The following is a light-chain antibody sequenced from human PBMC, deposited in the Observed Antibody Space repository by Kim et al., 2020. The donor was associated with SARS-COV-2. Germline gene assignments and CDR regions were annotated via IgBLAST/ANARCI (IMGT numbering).Light chain of an antibody. CDR1: SSDVGGYNY. CDR2: DVS. CDR3: SSYTSSSTLNWV. Sequence: LTITCTGTSSDVGGYNYVSWYQQHPGKAPKLMIYDVSNRPSGVSNRFSGSKSGNTASLTISGLQAEDEADYYCSSYTSSSTLNWVFGGGTQLTVL. V-gene: IGLV2-14*03. J-gene: IGLJ3*02.